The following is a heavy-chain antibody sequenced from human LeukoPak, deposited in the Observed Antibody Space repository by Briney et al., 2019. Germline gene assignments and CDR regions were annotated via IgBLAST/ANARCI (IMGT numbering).Heavy chain of an antibody. CDR3: ARRGGVGATTRTDY. CDR1: GFTFSSYA. J-gene: IGHJ4*02. Sequence: GGSLRLSCAASGFTFSSYAMSWVRQAPGKGLEWVSAISGSGGSTYYADSVKGRFTISRDNSKNTLYLQMNSLRVEDTAVYYCARRGGVGATTRTDYWGQGTLVTVSS. V-gene: IGHV3-23*01. D-gene: IGHD1-26*01. CDR2: ISGSGGST.